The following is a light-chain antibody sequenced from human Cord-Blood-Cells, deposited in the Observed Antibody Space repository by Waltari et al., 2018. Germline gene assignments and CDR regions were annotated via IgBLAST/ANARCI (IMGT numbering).Light chain of an antibody. Sequence: SYELTQPPSVSMSPGQTASITCSGDKLGDKYACWYQQKPGQSPVLVIYQDSKRPSGIRGRFSGSNSGNTATLTISGTQAMDEADYYCQAWDSSTYVFGTGTKVTVL. V-gene: IGLV3-1*01. J-gene: IGLJ1*01. CDR3: QAWDSSTYV. CDR1: KLGDKY. CDR2: QDS.